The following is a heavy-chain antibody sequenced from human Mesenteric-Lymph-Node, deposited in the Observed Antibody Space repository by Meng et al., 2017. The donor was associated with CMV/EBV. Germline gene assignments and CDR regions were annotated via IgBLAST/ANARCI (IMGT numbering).Heavy chain of an antibody. CDR3: AKERGTSGYGAFDV. CDR2: ISWNSASI. V-gene: IGHV3-9*01. D-gene: IGHD2-2*01. J-gene: IGHJ3*01. Sequence: GGSLRLSCAASGFTFDNYVMHWVRQAPGKGLEWVTGISWNSASIGYADSVRGRFTVSRDNAKNSLHLQMNSLRREDTALYYCAKERGTSGYGAFDVWGQGTMVTVSS. CDR1: GFTFDNYV.